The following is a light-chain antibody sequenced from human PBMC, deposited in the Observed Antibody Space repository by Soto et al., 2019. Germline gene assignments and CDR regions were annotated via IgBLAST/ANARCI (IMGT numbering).Light chain of an antibody. CDR3: QQHYTYTWT. J-gene: IGKJ1*01. CDR1: ESISGW. CDR2: DAS. Sequence: DIQMTQSPSTLSASVGDRVTITCRASESISGWLAWYQQKPGEAPKLLIYDASTLESGVPSRFSVSGSETQFTLTISSLQPEDFATYYCQQHYTYTWTFGQGTKVEI. V-gene: IGKV1-5*01.